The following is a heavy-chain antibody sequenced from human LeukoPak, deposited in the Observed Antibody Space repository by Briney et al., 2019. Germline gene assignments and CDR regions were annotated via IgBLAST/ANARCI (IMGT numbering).Heavy chain of an antibody. J-gene: IGHJ4*02. D-gene: IGHD5-24*01. Sequence: GGSLRLSCAASGFTFSRYSMNWVRQAPGKGLEWVSSISISSNYIYYTDSVKGRFTISRDNAKNTLYLQMNSLRAEDTAVYYCARDHRDGYDFFDNWGQGTLVTVSS. CDR3: ARDHRDGYDFFDN. CDR2: ISISSNYI. V-gene: IGHV3-21*01. CDR1: GFTFSRYS.